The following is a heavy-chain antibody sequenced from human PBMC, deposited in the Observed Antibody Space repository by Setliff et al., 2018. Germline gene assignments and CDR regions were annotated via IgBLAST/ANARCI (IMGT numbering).Heavy chain of an antibody. V-gene: IGHV4-61*02. Sequence: SETLSLTCTVSGGSISSGSYYWSWIRQPAGKGLEWIGRIYTSASTNYNPSLKSRVTISVDTSKNQFSLRLSSVTAADTAVYYCASMGATRDYWGQGTLVTVSS. J-gene: IGHJ4*02. CDR1: GGSISSGSYY. CDR3: ASMGATRDY. D-gene: IGHD1-26*01. CDR2: IYTSAST.